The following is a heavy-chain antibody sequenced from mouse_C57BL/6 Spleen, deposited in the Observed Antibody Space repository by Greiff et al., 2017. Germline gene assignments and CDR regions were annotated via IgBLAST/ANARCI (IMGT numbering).Heavy chain of an antibody. CDR3: ARDGFTTVVAEDY. D-gene: IGHD1-1*01. V-gene: IGHV1-85*01. Sequence: QVHVKQSGPELVKPGASVKLSCKASGYTFTSYDINWVKQRPGQGLEWIGWIYPRDGSTKYNEKFKGKATLTVDTSSSTAYMELHSLTSEDSAVYFCARDGFTTVVAEDYWGQGTTLTVSS. J-gene: IGHJ2*01. CDR2: IYPRDGST. CDR1: GYTFTSYD.